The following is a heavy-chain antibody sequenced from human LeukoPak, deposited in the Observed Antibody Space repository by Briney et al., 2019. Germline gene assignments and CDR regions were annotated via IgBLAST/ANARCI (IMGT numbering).Heavy chain of an antibody. CDR2: ISSSSSYI. CDR3: ARGISWRPIAVGPFGY. J-gene: IGHJ4*02. V-gene: IGHV3-21*01. D-gene: IGHD6-19*01. Sequence: AGSLTLSCAVSGFTFSSYSMKWVRQPPGKGLEWVSYISSSSSYIYYADSVKGGFTISRDNAKNSLYLQMNSLRAEDTAVCYCARGISWRPIAVGPFGYWGQGTLVTVSS. CDR1: GFTFSSYS.